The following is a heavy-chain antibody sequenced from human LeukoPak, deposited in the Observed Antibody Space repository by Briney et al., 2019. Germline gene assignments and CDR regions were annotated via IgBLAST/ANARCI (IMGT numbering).Heavy chain of an antibody. V-gene: IGHV4-39*01. J-gene: IGHJ4*02. CDR2: IYYSGST. D-gene: IGHD2-2*02. CDR3: ARKYHPYCSSTSCYTGSDPFFDY. CDR1: GGSISSSSYY. Sequence: PSETLSLTCTVSGGSISSSSYYWGWIRQPPGKGLEWIGSIYYSGSTYYNPSLKSRVTISVDTSKNQFSLKLSSVAAADTAVYYCARKYHPYCSSTSCYTGSDPFFDYWGQGTLVTVSS.